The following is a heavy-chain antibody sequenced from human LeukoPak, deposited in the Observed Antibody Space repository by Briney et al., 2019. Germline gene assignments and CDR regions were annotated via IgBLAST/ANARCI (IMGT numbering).Heavy chain of an antibody. CDR2: INHSGST. Sequence: SETLSLTCAVYGGSFSGYYWSWVRQPPGKGLEWIGEINHSGSTNYNPSLKSRVTISVDTSKNQFSLKLSSVTAADTAVYYCARGGVSYFDYWGQGTLVTVSS. D-gene: IGHD5/OR15-5a*01. CDR1: GGSFSGYY. J-gene: IGHJ4*02. V-gene: IGHV4-34*01. CDR3: ARGGVSYFDY.